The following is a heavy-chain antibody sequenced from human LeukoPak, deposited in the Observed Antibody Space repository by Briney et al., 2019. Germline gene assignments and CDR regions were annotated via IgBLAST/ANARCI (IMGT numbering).Heavy chain of an antibody. J-gene: IGHJ4*02. CDR3: ARALRRIKYDILTGYYIFDY. Sequence: GASVKVSCKASGYTFTGYYMHWVRQAPGQGLEWMGWINPSSGNTGYAQKFQGRVTMTRNTSISTAYMELSSLRSEDTAVYYCARALRRIKYDILTGYYIFDYWGQGTLVTVSS. V-gene: IGHV1-8*02. CDR1: GYTFTGYY. CDR2: INPSSGNT. D-gene: IGHD3-9*01.